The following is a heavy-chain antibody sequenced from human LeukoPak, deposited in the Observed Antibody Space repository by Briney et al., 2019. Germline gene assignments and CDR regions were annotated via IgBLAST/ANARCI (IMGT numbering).Heavy chain of an antibody. Sequence: ASETLSLTCTVSGGSISSSSYYWGWIRQPPGKGLEWIGSIYYSGSTYYNPSLKSRVTISVDTSKNQFSLKLSSVTAADTAVYYCGIVVVVAAVDYWGQGTLVTVSS. J-gene: IGHJ4*02. V-gene: IGHV4-39*07. D-gene: IGHD2-15*01. CDR2: IYYSGST. CDR1: GGSISSSSYY. CDR3: GIVVVVAAVDY.